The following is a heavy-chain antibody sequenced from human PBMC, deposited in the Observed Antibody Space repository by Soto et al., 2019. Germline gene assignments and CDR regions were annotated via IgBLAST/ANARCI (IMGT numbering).Heavy chain of an antibody. CDR2: ISSNGGIT. Sequence: EVQLVESGGGLVQPGGSLRLSCSASGFIFRSYTMYWVRQAPGKGLEYVSAISSNGGITYDADSVKGRFTISRDNSKKTLYLEMSSLRAEDTAVYYCVKGGYNYAYSAFDIWGQGTKVTVSS. CDR1: GFIFRSYT. CDR3: VKGGYNYAYSAFDI. D-gene: IGHD3-16*01. V-gene: IGHV3-64D*06. J-gene: IGHJ3*02.